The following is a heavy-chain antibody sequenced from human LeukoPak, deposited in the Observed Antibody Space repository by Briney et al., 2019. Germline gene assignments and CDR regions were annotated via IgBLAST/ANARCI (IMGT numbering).Heavy chain of an antibody. J-gene: IGHJ3*02. CDR2: IIPIFGTA. D-gene: IGHD2-15*01. Sequence: VASVSVSCKASGGTFISYAISWVRQAPGQGLEWMGGIIPIFGTANYAQKFQGRVTITTDESTSTAYMELSSLRSEDTAVYYCARDSAQSRYCSGGSCYSVDAFDIWGQGTVVTVSS. CDR3: ARDSAQSRYCSGGSCYSVDAFDI. V-gene: IGHV1-69*05. CDR1: GGTFISYA.